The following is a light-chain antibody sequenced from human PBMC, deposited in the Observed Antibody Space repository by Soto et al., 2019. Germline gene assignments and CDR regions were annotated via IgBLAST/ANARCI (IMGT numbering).Light chain of an antibody. V-gene: IGLV4-69*01. Sequence: QPVLTQSPSASASPGASVKLTCTLSSGHSSNAIAWHQQQPEKGPRYLMKVNSDGSHSKGDGIPDRFSGSSSGAERYLTISSLQSEDEADYYCQTWDTGIQAVFGGGTQLTVL. CDR3: QTWDTGIQAV. J-gene: IGLJ7*01. CDR2: VNSDGSH. CDR1: SGHSSNA.